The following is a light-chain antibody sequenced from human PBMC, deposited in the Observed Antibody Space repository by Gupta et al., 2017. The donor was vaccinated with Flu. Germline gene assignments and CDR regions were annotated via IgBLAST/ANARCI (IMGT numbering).Light chain of an antibody. Sequence: EIVLKQSPATLSLSPGERATRSCRASQSVSSYLAWYQQKPGQAPRLLIYDASNRATGIPARFSGSGCGKEXPLTISXREQEDFAVYYCQQRSTWPSITFGXGTKVDIK. CDR2: DAS. CDR3: QQRSTWPSIT. V-gene: IGKV3-11*01. J-gene: IGKJ4*01. CDR1: QSVSSY.